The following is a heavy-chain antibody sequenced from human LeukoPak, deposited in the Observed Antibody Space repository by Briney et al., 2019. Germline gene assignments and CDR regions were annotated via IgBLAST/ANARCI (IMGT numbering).Heavy chain of an antibody. V-gene: IGHV4-59*01. D-gene: IGHD3-3*02. CDR1: GGSMSRYY. Sequence: SETLSLTCTVSGGSMSRYYWSWIRQPPGKGLEWIGYMYYSGSTKYNPSLKSRVTISVDTSKDQFSLKLSSVTAADTAVYYCARSSTGSYFDYWGQGTLVTVSS. CDR3: ARSSTGSYFDY. CDR2: MYYSGST. J-gene: IGHJ4*02.